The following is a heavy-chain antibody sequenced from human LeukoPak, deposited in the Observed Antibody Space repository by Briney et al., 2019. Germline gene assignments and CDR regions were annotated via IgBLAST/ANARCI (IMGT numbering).Heavy chain of an antibody. D-gene: IGHD3-10*01. CDR3: AGTYYYGSGSLYYFDY. J-gene: IGHJ4*02. CDR1: GGTFTSYA. V-gene: IGHV1-69*04. Sequence: GASVKVSCKASGGTFTSYAISWVQQAPGQGLEWMGRIIPILGIANYAHKFQGRVTITADKSTSTAYMELSSLRSEDTAVYYCAGTYYYGSGSLYYFDYWGQGTLVTVSS. CDR2: IIPILGIA.